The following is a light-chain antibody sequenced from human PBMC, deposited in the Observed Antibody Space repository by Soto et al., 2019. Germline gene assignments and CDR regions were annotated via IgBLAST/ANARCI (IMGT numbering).Light chain of an antibody. V-gene: IGLV2-14*01. Sequence: QSALTQPASVSGSPGQSITISCTGTSNDVGGYNYVSWYQQHPGKAPKLLIYDVTTRPSGVSSRFSGSKSGNTASLTISGLQTEDEAEDYCTSYTSVSTVVFGGGTKLTVL. CDR2: DVT. CDR3: TSYTSVSTVV. J-gene: IGLJ3*02. CDR1: SNDVGGYNY.